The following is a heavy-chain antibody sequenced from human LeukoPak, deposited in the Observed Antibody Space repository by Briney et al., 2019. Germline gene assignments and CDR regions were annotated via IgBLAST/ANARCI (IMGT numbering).Heavy chain of an antibody. J-gene: IGHJ5*02. V-gene: IGHV1-69*05. CDR3: ARGSALMVYSNRFDP. Sequence: SVKVSCKASGGTFSSYAISWVRQAPGQGLEWMGGIIPIFGTANYAQKFQGRVTITKDESTSTAYMELSSLRSEDTAVYYCARGSALMVYSNRFDPWGQGTLVTVSS. D-gene: IGHD2-8*01. CDR2: IIPIFGTA. CDR1: GGTFSSYA.